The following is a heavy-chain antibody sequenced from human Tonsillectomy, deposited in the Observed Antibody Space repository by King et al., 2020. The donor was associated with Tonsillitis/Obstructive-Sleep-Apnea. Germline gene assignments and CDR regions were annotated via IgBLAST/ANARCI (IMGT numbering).Heavy chain of an antibody. CDR1: GFTISTYA. D-gene: IGHD2-21*01. CDR3: AELLDLNIVVVIAHVGYSCYCDMGV. J-gene: IGHJ6*03. CDR2: ISDSGGST. Sequence: VQLVESGGGLVQPGGSLRLSCAASGFTISTYAMSWVRQAPGKGLEWVSVISDSGGSTYNVDSVKGRFTISRDNSKNTLYLQMNSLRAEDTAVYYCAELLDLNIVVVIAHVGYSCYCDMGVWGKGTTVTVSS. V-gene: IGHV3-23*04.